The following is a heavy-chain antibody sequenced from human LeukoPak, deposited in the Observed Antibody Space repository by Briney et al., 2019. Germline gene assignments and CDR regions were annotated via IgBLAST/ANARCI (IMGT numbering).Heavy chain of an antibody. Sequence: SETLSFTCAVYGGSFSGYYWSWIRQPPGKGLEWIGEINHSGSTNYNPSLKSRVTISVDTSKNQFSLKLSSVTAADTAVYYCARREMATTPDFDYWGQGTLVTVSS. J-gene: IGHJ4*02. V-gene: IGHV4-34*01. CDR3: ARREMATTPDFDY. D-gene: IGHD5-24*01. CDR1: GGSFSGYY. CDR2: INHSGST.